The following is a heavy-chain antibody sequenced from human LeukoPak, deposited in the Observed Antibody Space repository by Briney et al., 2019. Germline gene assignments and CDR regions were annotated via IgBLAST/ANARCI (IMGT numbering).Heavy chain of an antibody. V-gene: IGHV3-23*01. CDR1: GFTFSNYA. J-gene: IGHJ4*02. Sequence: GGSLRLSCAASGFTFSNYAMTWVRQAPGKGLEWVSSISNTGERTYYADSVKGRFTISRDNSKNTLYLQMNSLRAEDTAVYYCATNYDILTGYYNAYDYWGQGTLVTVSS. CDR2: ISNTGERT. CDR3: ATNYDILTGYYNAYDY. D-gene: IGHD3-9*01.